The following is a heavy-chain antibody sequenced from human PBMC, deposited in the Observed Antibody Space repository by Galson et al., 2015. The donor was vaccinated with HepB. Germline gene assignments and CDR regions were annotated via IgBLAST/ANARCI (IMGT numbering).Heavy chain of an antibody. V-gene: IGHV3-9*01. J-gene: IGHJ4*02. CDR2: ISWNSGSI. CDR3: ATSPDYDTNGYLY. D-gene: IGHD3-22*01. CDR1: GFTFHDYA. Sequence: SLRLSCAASGFTFHDYAMHWVRQAPGKGLEWVSRISWNSGSIGYADSVKGRFTISRDNAKNSLYLQMNSLRAEDTAFYYCATSPDYDTNGYLYWGQGTLVTVSS.